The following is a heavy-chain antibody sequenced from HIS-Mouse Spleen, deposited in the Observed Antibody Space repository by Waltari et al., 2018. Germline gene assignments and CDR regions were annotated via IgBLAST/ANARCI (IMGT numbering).Heavy chain of an antibody. D-gene: IGHD2-21*01. CDR2: IYWNDEK. CDR1: GFSLSTSGVG. V-gene: IGHV2-5*01. CDR3: AHSFHIVGFDY. J-gene: IGHJ4*02. Sequence: QITLKASGPTLVKPTQTLTLTCTFSGFSLSTSGVGVGWIRQPPGKALEWIALIYWNDEKRYRPSLKSRLTITKDTSKNQVVLTMTNMDPVDTATYSCAHSFHIVGFDYWGQGTLVTVSS.